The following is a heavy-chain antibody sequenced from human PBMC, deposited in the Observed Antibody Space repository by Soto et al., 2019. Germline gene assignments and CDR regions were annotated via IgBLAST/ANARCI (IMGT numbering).Heavy chain of an antibody. CDR3: AKAVTKTPDAFDI. V-gene: IGHV3-23*01. CDR2: ISGSGGST. Sequence: GGSLSLSCAASGFTFSSYAMSWVRQAPGKGLEWVSAISGSGGSTYYADSVKGRFTISRDNSKNTLYLQMNSLRAEDTAVYYCAKAVTKTPDAFDIWGQGTMVTVSS. CDR1: GFTFSSYA. J-gene: IGHJ3*02. D-gene: IGHD5-18*01.